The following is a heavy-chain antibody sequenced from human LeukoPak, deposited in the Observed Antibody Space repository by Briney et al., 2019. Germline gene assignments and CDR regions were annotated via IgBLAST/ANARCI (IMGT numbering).Heavy chain of an antibody. CDR1: GGSISSGDYY. J-gene: IGHJ3*02. Sequence: SETLSLTCTVSGGSISSGDYYWSRIRQPPGKGLEWIGYIYYSGSTYYNPSLKRRVTISVHTSKNQFSLKLSSVTAADTAVYYCARESVLFNDAFDIWGQGTMVTVSS. CDR3: ARESVLFNDAFDI. CDR2: IYYSGST. V-gene: IGHV4-30-4*01. D-gene: IGHD3-10*01.